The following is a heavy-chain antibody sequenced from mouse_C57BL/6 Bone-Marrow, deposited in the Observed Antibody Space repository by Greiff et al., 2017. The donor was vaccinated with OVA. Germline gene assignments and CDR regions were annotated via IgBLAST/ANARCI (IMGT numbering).Heavy chain of an antibody. CDR1: GYTFTSYW. CDR3: ARRYDGSSYWYFDV. Sequence: QVQLQQPGAELVKPGASVKMSCKASGYTFTSYWITWVKQRPGQGLEWIGDIYPGSGSTNYNEKFKSKATLTVDTSSSTAYMQLSSLTSEDSAVYYGARRYDGSSYWYFDVWGTETTVTVSS. D-gene: IGHD1-1*01. J-gene: IGHJ1*03. V-gene: IGHV1-55*01. CDR2: IYPGSGST.